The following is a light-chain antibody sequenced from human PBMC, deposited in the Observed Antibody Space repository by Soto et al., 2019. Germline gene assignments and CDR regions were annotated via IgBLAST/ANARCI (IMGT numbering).Light chain of an antibody. CDR3: QQYGSSPPRT. Sequence: EIVLTQSPGILSLSPGERATLSCRASQSVSNDFLAWYQQKPGQAPRLLIYGASTRATDVPDRFSGSGSGADFTLSISRLEPEDFAVYYCQQYGSSPPRTCGQGTKV. J-gene: IGKJ1*01. V-gene: IGKV3-20*01. CDR1: QSVSNDF. CDR2: GAS.